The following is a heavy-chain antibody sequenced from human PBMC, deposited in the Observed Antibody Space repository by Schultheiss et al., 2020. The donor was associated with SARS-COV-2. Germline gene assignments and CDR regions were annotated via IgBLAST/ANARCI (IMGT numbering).Heavy chain of an antibody. J-gene: IGHJ6*02. D-gene: IGHD2-2*01. Sequence: SQTLSLTCTVSGASIRSDFWSWIRQPPGKGLEWIGEINHSGSTNYNPSLKSRVTISVDTSKNQFSLNLSSVTAADTAVYYCARGVHGVVPGPLGLGPWYYYYGVDVWGQGTTVTVSS. CDR1: GASIRSDF. CDR2: INHSGST. CDR3: ARGVHGVVPGPLGLGPWYYYYGVDV. V-gene: IGHV4-34*01.